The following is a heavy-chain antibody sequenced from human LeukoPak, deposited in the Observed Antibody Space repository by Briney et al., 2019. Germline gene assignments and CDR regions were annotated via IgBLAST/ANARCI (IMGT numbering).Heavy chain of an antibody. CDR1: GFTFNTYA. Sequence: GGSLRLSCAASGFTFNTYAMSWVRQAPGKGLEWVSVIGGNVQNTFYADSVKGRFTISRDNSKNTLYLQMNSLRAEDTAVYYCARVLMVYAILGFDYWGQGTLVTVSS. V-gene: IGHV3-23*01. CDR3: ARVLMVYAILGFDY. J-gene: IGHJ4*02. CDR2: IGGNVQNT. D-gene: IGHD2-8*01.